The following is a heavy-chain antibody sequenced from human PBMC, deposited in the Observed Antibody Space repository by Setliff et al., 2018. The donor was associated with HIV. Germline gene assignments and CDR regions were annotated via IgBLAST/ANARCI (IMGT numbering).Heavy chain of an antibody. CDR2: INPNNGDT. CDR1: GFTFTGYY. J-gene: IGHJ4*02. V-gene: IGHV1-2*02. CDR3: ASPYENNSGPDY. Sequence: GASVKVSCKPSGFTFTGYYLHWVRQAPGQGLEWMGWINPNNGDTNYEQRFQGRVTMTRDTSITTVYMVLNRLTPGDTAVYYCASPYENNSGPDYWGQGTPVTASS. D-gene: IGHD7-27*01.